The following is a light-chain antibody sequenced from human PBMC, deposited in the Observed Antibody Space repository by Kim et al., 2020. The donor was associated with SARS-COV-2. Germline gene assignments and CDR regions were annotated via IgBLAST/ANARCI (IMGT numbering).Light chain of an antibody. CDR2: DAS. CDR3: QQRSNWPS. CDR1: QSVSSY. V-gene: IGKV3-11*01. Sequence: SLYPGERATRSCRASQSVSSYLAWYQQKPGQAPRLLIYDASNRATGIPARFSGSGSGTDFTLTISSLEPEDFAVYYCQQRSNWPSFGGGTKVDIK. J-gene: IGKJ4*01.